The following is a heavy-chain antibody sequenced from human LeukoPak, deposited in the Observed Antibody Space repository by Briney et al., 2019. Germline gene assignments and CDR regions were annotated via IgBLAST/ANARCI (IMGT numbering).Heavy chain of an antibody. CDR2: IIPIFGTA. J-gene: IGHJ4*02. CDR1: GGTFSSYA. V-gene: IGHV1-69*05. CDR3: AKNSYGSVIGLYYFDY. Sequence: SVKVSCKASGGTFSSYAISWVRQAPGQGLEWMGGIIPIFGTANYAQKFQGRVTITTDESTSTAHMELSSLRSEDTAVYYCAKNSYGSVIGLYYFDYWGQGTLVTVSS. D-gene: IGHD5-18*01.